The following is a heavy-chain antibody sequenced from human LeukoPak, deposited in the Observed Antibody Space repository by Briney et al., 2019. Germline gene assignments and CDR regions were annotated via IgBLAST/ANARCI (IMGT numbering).Heavy chain of an antibody. CDR1: GYSFTSYW. D-gene: IGHD6-13*01. CDR3: ARVVAAAGTRWFDP. Sequence: GESLKISCKGSGYSFTSYWIGWVRQMPGKGLEGMGIIYPGDSDSRYSPSFHAHVTISAHKSLSTASLQWSRLKASDTAIYYCARVVAAAGTRWFDPWGQGTLVTVSS. CDR2: IYPGDSDS. V-gene: IGHV5-51*01. J-gene: IGHJ5*02.